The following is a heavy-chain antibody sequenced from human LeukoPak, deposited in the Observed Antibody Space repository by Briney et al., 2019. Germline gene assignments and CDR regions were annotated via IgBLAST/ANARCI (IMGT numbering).Heavy chain of an antibody. CDR2: ISGSGGST. CDR1: GFSLRTYG. Sequence: PGGSLRLSCAASGFSLRTYGMSWVRQAPGKGLEWVSVISGSGGSTYYADSVKGRFTISRDNSKNTLYLQMNSLRAEDTAVYYCAKTQYSSSKRQRGGFDYWGQGTLVTVSS. J-gene: IGHJ4*02. D-gene: IGHD6-13*01. CDR3: AKTQYSSSKRQRGGFDY. V-gene: IGHV3-23*01.